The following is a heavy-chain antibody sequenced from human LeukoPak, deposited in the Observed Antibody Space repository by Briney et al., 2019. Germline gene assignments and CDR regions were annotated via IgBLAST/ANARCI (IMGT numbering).Heavy chain of an antibody. CDR2: IYTSGST. CDR3: AREAPEDYDYVWGSYRRGAYFDY. CDR1: GGSIGSYY. J-gene: IGHJ4*02. D-gene: IGHD3-16*02. V-gene: IGHV4-4*07. Sequence: SETLSLTCTVSGGSIGSYYWSWIRQPAGKGLEWIGRIYTSGSTNYNPSLKSRVTMSVDTSKNQFSLKLSSVTAADTAVYYCAREAPEDYDYVWGSYRRGAYFDYWGQGTLVTVSS.